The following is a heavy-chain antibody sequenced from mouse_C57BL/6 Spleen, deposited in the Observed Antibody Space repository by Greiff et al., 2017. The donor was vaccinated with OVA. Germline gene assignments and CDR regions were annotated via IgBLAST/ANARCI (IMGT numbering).Heavy chain of an antibody. CDR2: INPYNGGT. D-gene: IGHD2-3*01. V-gene: IGHV1-19*01. Sequence: VQLQQSGPVLVKPGASVKMSCKASGYTFTDYYMNWVKQSHGKSLEWIGVINPYNGGTSYNQKFKGKATLTVDKSSSTAYMELNSLTSEDSAVYYCARSIYDGYFWFAYWGQGTLVTVSA. CDR3: ARSIYDGYFWFAY. CDR1: GYTFTDYY. J-gene: IGHJ3*01.